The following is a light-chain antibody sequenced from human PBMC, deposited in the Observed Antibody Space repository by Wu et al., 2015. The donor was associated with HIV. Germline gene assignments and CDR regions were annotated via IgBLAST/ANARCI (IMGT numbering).Light chain of an antibody. V-gene: IGKV1-5*03. CDR3: QQYNSFSPT. Sequence: DIQMTQSPSTLSASVGDRVTITCRASQTISTWLAWYQQKPGKAPKLLIYQASYLESGVPSRFGGSGSGTEFTLTINNLQPDDFATYYCQQYNSFSPTFGQGTKVEIK. CDR2: QAS. CDR1: QTISTW. J-gene: IGKJ1*01.